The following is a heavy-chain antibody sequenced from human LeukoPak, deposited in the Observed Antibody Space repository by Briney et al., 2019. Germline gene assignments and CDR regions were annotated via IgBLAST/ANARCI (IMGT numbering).Heavy chain of an antibody. D-gene: IGHD4-23*01. CDR1: GASISSYY. V-gene: IGHV4-59*08. J-gene: IGHJ4*02. Sequence: SETLSLTCTVSGASISSYYWSWIRQPPGKGLEWIAYIYYSGSTNYNPSLKSRVTISVDTSKNQFSLNLSSVTAADTAVYHCARRRYYGGGYYFDYWGQGTLVTVSS. CDR2: IYYSGST. CDR3: ARRRYYGGGYYFDY.